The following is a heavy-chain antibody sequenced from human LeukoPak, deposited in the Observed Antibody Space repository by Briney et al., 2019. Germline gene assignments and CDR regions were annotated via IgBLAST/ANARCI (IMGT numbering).Heavy chain of an antibody. D-gene: IGHD2-15*01. CDR2: IYYSGRN. V-gene: IGHV4-39*01. Sequence: SETLSLTCTVSGGSISSSSYYWGWIRQPPGKGLEWIGSIYYSGRNYYNPALKSRVTISVDTSNNQFSLKLSSVTAADTAVYYCARHARSIVVVVAASSPFDYWGQGTLVTVSS. CDR1: GGSISSSSYY. J-gene: IGHJ4*02. CDR3: ARHARSIVVVVAASSPFDY.